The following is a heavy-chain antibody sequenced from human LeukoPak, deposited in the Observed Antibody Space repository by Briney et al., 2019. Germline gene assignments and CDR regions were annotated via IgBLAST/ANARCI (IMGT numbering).Heavy chain of an antibody. CDR1: GFTFSSYG. J-gene: IGHJ4*02. CDR3: AKDRGAIAYYDSSGRFDY. Sequence: GGSLRLSCAASGFTFSSYGMHWVRQAPGKGLEWVAFIRYDGSNKYYADSVKGRFTISRDNSKNTLYLQMNSLRAEDTAVYYCAKDRGAIAYYDSSGRFDYWGQGTLVTVSS. D-gene: IGHD3-22*01. V-gene: IGHV3-30*02. CDR2: IRYDGSNK.